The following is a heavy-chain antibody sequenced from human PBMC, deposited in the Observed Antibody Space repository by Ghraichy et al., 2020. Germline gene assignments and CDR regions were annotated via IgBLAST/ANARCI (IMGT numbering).Heavy chain of an antibody. J-gene: IGHJ3*02. CDR1: GGSISSGDYY. CDR2: IYYSGST. D-gene: IGHD3-22*01. CDR3: AREERTYYYDSSGYPQGAFDI. Sequence: SETLSLTCTVSGGSISSGDYYWSWIRQPPGKGLEWIGYIYYSGSTYYNPSLKSRVTISVDTSNNQFSLKLSSVTAEDTAVYYCAREERTYYYDSSGYPQGAFDIWGQGTMVTVSS. V-gene: IGHV4-30-4*01.